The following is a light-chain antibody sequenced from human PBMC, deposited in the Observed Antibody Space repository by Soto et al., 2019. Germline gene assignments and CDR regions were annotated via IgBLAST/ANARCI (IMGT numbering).Light chain of an antibody. CDR3: QQYYNWPRT. Sequence: EIVMTQSPATLSVSPGARATLSCRASQSIGNNLAWYQQQPGQAPRLLIYGASTTASGIPARFSGSGSGTEFTLTISSLQSEDFAVYYCQQYYNWPRTFGQGTKVDIK. CDR2: GAS. J-gene: IGKJ1*01. V-gene: IGKV3-15*01. CDR1: QSIGNN.